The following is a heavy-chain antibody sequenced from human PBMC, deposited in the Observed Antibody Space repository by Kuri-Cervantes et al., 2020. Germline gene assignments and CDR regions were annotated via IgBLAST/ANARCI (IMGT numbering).Heavy chain of an antibody. V-gene: IGHV1-2*02. J-gene: IGHJ4*02. CDR2: INPNSGGT. Sequence: ASVKVSCKASGYTFTGYYMHWVRQAPGQGLEWMGWINPNSGGTNYAQKFQGRVTMTEDTSTDTAYMELSSLRSEDTAVYYCATALRDYIWGSYRPSDYWGQGTLVTVSS. D-gene: IGHD3-16*02. CDR1: GYTFTGYY. CDR3: ATALRDYIWGSYRPSDY.